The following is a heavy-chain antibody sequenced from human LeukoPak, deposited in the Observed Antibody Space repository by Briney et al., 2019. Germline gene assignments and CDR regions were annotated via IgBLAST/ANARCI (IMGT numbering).Heavy chain of an antibody. Sequence: SETLSLTCTVSGCTISSYYWSWIRQPPGKGLEWIGFIYYSGSTNYNPSLKSRVTISVDTSKNQFSLKLSSVTAADTAVYYCARAHAERWLQPYFDYWGQGTLVTVSS. D-gene: IGHD5-24*01. CDR1: GCTISSYY. V-gene: IGHV4-59*01. CDR3: ARAHAERWLQPYFDY. CDR2: IYYSGST. J-gene: IGHJ4*02.